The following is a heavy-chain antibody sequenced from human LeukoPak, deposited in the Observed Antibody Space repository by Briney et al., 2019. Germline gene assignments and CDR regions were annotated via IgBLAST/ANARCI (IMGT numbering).Heavy chain of an antibody. CDR3: ARRGRSPGFAGKFTHYYYMDV. V-gene: IGHV4-59*08. Sequence: SETLSLTCTVSGGSIISDSWNWIRQPPGKELEWIGYLYDSGSTKYNPSLKSRVTISVDTSKSQFSLKVTSVTAADTAVYFCARRGRSPGFAGKFTHYYYMDVWGEGTAVTVSS. D-gene: IGHD3-10*01. J-gene: IGHJ6*03. CDR1: GGSIISDS. CDR2: LYDSGST.